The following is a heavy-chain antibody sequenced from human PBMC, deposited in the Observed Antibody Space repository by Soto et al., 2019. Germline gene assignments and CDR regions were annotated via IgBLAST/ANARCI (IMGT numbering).Heavy chain of an antibody. J-gene: IGHJ4*02. Sequence: QVQLQESGPGLVKPSETLSLTCTVSGGSISSYYWSWIWQPPGKGLEWIGYIYYSGSTNYNPSLKSRVTISVDTSKNQFSLKLSSVTAADTAVYYCARSLAPYYYDSSGRFDYWGQGTLVTVSS. CDR2: IYYSGST. D-gene: IGHD3-22*01. CDR1: GGSISSYY. CDR3: ARSLAPYYYDSSGRFDY. V-gene: IGHV4-59*01.